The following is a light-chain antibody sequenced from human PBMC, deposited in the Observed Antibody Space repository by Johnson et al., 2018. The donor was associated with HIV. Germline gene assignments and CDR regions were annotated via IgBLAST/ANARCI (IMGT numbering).Light chain of an antibody. J-gene: IGLJ1*01. CDR1: SSNIGNNY. CDR3: GTWDNGLSAYV. V-gene: IGLV1-51*02. Sequence: QSVLTQPPSVSAAPGQKVTISCSGSSSNIGNNYVSWYKQFPGTAPKLLMYENNKRPSGIPDRFYGSKSGTSATLGITGLQTGDEADYYCGTWDNGLSAYVFGTGTKVTVL. CDR2: ENN.